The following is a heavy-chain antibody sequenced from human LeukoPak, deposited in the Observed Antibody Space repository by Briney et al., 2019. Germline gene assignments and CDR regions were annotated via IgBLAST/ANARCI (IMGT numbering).Heavy chain of an antibody. Sequence: GGSLRLSCAASGFTFSSYSMNWVRQAPGKGLEWVSSISSSSSYIYYADSVKGRFTISRDNAKNSLYLQMNSLRAEDTAVYYCARDEVLRYFDSLEMVFSYYGMDVWGQGTTVTVSS. CDR2: ISSSSSYI. CDR3: ARDEVLRYFDSLEMVFSYYGMDV. V-gene: IGHV3-21*01. CDR1: GFTFSSYS. J-gene: IGHJ6*02. D-gene: IGHD3-9*01.